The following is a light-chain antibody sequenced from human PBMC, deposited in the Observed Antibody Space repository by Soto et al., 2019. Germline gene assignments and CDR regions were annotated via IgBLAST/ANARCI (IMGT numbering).Light chain of an antibody. CDR3: SSYTITRTLV. CDR2: EVS. V-gene: IGLV2-14*03. CDR1: SSDLGAYKY. Sequence: QSVLTQPASVSGSPGQSITISCAGTSSDLGAYKYVSWYQQHPDKAPKLILYEVSRRHSGVSNRFSGSKSGNTASLTISGLLDEYDADYSYSSYTITRTLVFGTGTKVTVL. J-gene: IGLJ1*01.